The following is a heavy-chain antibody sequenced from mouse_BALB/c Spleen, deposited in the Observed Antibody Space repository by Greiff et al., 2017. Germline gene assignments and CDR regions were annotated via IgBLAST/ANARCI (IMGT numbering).Heavy chain of an antibody. Sequence: EVKLMESGGGLVQPGGSLRLSCATSGFTFTDYYMSWVRQPPGKALEWLGFIRNKANGYTTEYSASVKGRFTISRDNSQSILYLQMNTLRAEDSATYYCARDRYGNYVGYAMDYWGQGTSVTVSS. CDR2: IRNKANGYTT. CDR3: ARDRYGNYVGYAMDY. V-gene: IGHV7-3*02. CDR1: GFTFTDYY. J-gene: IGHJ4*01. D-gene: IGHD2-10*02.